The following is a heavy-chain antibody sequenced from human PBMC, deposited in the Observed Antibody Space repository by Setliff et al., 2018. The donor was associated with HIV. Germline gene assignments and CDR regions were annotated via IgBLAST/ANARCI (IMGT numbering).Heavy chain of an antibody. CDR3: ARDYYDSNGYIFFPGLPDY. V-gene: IGHV1-2*02. CDR1: GFTFTGYY. D-gene: IGHD3-22*01. J-gene: IGHJ4*02. CDR2: INPNSGGT. Sequence: GASVKVSCKTSGFTFTGYYMHWVRQAPGQGLEWMGWINPNSGGTNYAQKFQGRVTMTGDSSISTAYMELSRLRSDDTAVYYCARDYYDSNGYIFFPGLPDYWGQGTLVTVSS.